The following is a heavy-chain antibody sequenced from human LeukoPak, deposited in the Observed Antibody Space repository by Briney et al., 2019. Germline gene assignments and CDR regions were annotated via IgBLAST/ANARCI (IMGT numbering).Heavy chain of an antibody. CDR3: ARDDYRKKDPLDY. Sequence: GGSLRLSCAASGFTVSSNYMSWVRQAPGKGLEWVSVIYSGGSSNYADSEKGKFNISRHNSKHPLYLQMNSLRAEDTAVYYWARDDYRKKDPLDYWGQGTLVTVSS. J-gene: IGHJ4*02. CDR1: GFTVSSNY. CDR2: IYSGGSS. V-gene: IGHV3-66*01. D-gene: IGHD1-14*01.